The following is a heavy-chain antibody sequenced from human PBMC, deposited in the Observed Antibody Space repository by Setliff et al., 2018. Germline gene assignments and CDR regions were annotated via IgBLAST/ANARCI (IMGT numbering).Heavy chain of an antibody. CDR3: ARLWRRIQQIDY. V-gene: IGHV4-34*01. Sequence: SETLSLTCAVYGGSFSGYYWSWIRQPPGKGLEWIGEIYHSGSTYYNPSLKSRVTISVDTSKNQFSLKLSSVTAADTAVYYCARLWRRIQQIDYWGQGTLVTVSS. D-gene: IGHD3-10*01. CDR1: GGSFSGYY. CDR2: IYHSGST. J-gene: IGHJ4*02.